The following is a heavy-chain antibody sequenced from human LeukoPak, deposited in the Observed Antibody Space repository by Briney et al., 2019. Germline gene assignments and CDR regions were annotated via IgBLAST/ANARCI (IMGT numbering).Heavy chain of an antibody. Sequence: SETLSLTCAVSGYSISSGYYWGWIRQPPGKGLEWIGSIYHSGSTYYNPSLKSRVTISVDTSKNQFSLKLSSVTAADTAVYYCARSLQSFDPWGQGTLVTVSS. V-gene: IGHV4-38-2*01. CDR3: ARSLQSFDP. CDR2: IYHSGST. CDR1: GYSISSGYY. D-gene: IGHD6-19*01. J-gene: IGHJ5*02.